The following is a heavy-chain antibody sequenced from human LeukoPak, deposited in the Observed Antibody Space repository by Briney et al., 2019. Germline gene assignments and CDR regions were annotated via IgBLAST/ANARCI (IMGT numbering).Heavy chain of an antibody. CDR2: IYYSGST. J-gene: IGHJ1*01. CDR3: ARSRGVSDYFHH. V-gene: IGHV4-31*03. D-gene: IGHD2-8*01. CDR1: GGSISSGGYY. Sequence: PSETLSLTCIVSGGSISSGGYYWSWIRQHPGKGLEWIGYIYYSGSTYYNPSLKSRVTISVDRSKNQFSLKLSSVTAADTAVYYCARSRGVSDYFHHWGQGTLVTVSS.